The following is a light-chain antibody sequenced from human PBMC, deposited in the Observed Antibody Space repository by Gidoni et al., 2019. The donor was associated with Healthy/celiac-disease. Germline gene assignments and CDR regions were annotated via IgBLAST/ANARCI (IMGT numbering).Light chain of an antibody. Sequence: VQMTQSPSFPSVSVGDRVSTTCRASQSISSYLNWYQQKPGKAPKLLIYAASSLQSGVPSRFSGSGSGTDFTLTISSLQPEDIATYYCQQSYSTPRTFGQGTRLEIK. V-gene: IGKV1-39*01. CDR2: AAS. CDR3: QQSYSTPRT. CDR1: QSISSY. J-gene: IGKJ2*01.